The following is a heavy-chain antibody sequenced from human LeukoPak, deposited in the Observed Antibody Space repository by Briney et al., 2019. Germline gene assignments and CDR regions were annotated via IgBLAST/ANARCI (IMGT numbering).Heavy chain of an antibody. CDR2: IYTSGST. CDR3: ARGNFWSGYPYCFDY. J-gene: IGHJ4*02. V-gene: IGHV4-4*07. CDR1: GGSISSYY. Sequence: PSETLSLTCTVSGGSISSYYWSLIRQPAGKGLEWIGRIYTSGSTNYNPSLKSRVTMSVDTSKNQFSLKLSSVTAADTAVYYCARGNFWSGYPYCFDYWGQGTLVTVSS. D-gene: IGHD3-3*01.